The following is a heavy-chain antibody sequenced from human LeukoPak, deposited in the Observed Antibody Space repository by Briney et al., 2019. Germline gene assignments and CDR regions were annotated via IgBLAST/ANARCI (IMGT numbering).Heavy chain of an antibody. CDR3: ARDLYGDYAFDI. CDR1: GFTFSSYS. V-gene: IGHV3-21*01. J-gene: IGHJ3*02. CDR2: ISGSGGYI. Sequence: GGSLRLSCAASGFTFSSYSMNWVRQAPGKGLEWVSSISGSGGYIYYADSVKGRFTTLRDNAEKSLFLQMSSLRADDTAVYYCARDLYGDYAFDIWGQGTMVTVSS. D-gene: IGHD4-17*01.